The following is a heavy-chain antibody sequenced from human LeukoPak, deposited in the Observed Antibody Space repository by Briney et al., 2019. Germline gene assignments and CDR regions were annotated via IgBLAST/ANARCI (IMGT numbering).Heavy chain of an antibody. Sequence: GGSLKLSCEASEFTFSGSAMHWVRQASGKGLEWVGRIRSKANSYATEYIASVKGRFTISRDDSKNTAYLQMNSLKTEDTAVYYCTGPSGSYTYWGQGTLVTVSS. V-gene: IGHV3-73*01. CDR2: IRSKANSYAT. CDR3: TGPSGSYTY. D-gene: IGHD3-10*01. J-gene: IGHJ4*02. CDR1: EFTFSGSA.